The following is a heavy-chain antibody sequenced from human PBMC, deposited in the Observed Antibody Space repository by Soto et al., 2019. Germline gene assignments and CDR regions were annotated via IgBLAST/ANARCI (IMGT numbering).Heavy chain of an antibody. V-gene: IGHV1-46*02. CDR2: INPSGDGT. J-gene: IGHJ6*02. CDR3: ARVALGYDYADV. Sequence: GSVKGSCKAFGYTFNAFYMHWVRQAPGQGLEWMGVINPSGDGTSYAQKFQGRVTMTRDTSTSTVYMELSSLRSEDTAVYYCARVALGYDYADVWGQGTTVTVSS. CDR1: GYTFNAFY. D-gene: IGHD4-17*01.